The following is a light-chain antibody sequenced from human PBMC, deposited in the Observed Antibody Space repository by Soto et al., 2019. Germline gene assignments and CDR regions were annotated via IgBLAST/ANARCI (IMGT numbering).Light chain of an antibody. CDR2: EGS. CDR1: SSDVGRYNL. V-gene: IGLV2-23*01. Sequence: QSALTQPASVSGSPGQSITISCTGTSSDVGRYNLVSWYQLHPGKAPKLMIYEGSKRPSGVSNRFSGSKSGNTASLTISGLQAEDEADYYCCAYAGSSTLVFGGGTKVTVL. CDR3: CAYAGSSTLV. J-gene: IGLJ2*01.